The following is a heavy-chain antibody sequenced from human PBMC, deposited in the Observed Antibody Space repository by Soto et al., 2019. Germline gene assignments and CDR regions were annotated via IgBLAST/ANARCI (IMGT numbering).Heavy chain of an antibody. D-gene: IGHD2-15*01. J-gene: IGHJ4*02. Sequence: GSGPTLVNPTQTLTLTCTFSGFSLSTSGVGVGWIRRPPGKALECLGLIYWDDDKRYSPSLKSRLTITKDTSKNQVVLTMTNMDPVDTATYYCAHRLCDSSCYWDVGYFDYWGQGTLVTVSS. CDR2: IYWDDDK. CDR1: GFSLSTSGVG. CDR3: AHRLCDSSCYWDVGYFDY. V-gene: IGHV2-5*02.